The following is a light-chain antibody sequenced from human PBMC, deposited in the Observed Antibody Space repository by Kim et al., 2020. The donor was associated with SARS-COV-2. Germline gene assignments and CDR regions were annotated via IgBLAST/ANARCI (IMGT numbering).Light chain of an antibody. Sequence: QSALTQPASVSGSPGQSITISCTGTSSDVGNYDSVSWYQQHPGKAPKLLIYDVTKRPSGVSNRFSGSKSGNTASLTISGLQAEDEADYYCSSYTSSSTWVFGGGTQLTVL. V-gene: IGLV2-14*03. J-gene: IGLJ3*02. CDR2: DVT. CDR1: SSDVGNYDS. CDR3: SSYTSSSTWV.